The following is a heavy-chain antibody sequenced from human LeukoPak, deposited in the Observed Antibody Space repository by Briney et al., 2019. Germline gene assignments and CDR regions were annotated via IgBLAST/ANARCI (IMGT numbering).Heavy chain of an antibody. CDR1: GGSISSYY. CDR3: ALGVDSSGDYLEAFDI. Sequence: PSETLSLTRTVSGGSISSYYWSWIRQPPGKGLEWIGYIYYSGSTNYNPSLKSRVTISVDTSKNQFSLKLSSVTAADTAVYYCALGVDSSGDYLEAFDIGGQGTMVTVS. D-gene: IGHD3-22*01. V-gene: IGHV4-59*01. J-gene: IGHJ3*02. CDR2: IYYSGST.